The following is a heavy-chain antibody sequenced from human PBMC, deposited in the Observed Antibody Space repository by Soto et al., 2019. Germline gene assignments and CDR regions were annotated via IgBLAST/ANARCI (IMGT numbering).Heavy chain of an antibody. CDR2: ISYDGSNK. CDR3: ARELGRQDIVVVVAALRTFPFDY. J-gene: IGHJ4*02. CDR1: GFTFSSYG. Sequence: PGGSLRLSCAASGFTFSSYGMHWVRQAPGKGLEWVAVISYDGSNKYYADSVKGRFTISRDNSKNTLYLQMNSLRAEDTAVYYCARELGRQDIVVVVAALRTFPFDYWGQGTLVTVSS. V-gene: IGHV3-30*03. D-gene: IGHD2-15*01.